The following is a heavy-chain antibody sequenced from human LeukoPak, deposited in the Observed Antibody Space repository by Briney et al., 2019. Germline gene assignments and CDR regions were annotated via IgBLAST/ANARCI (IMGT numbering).Heavy chain of an antibody. CDR1: GGSISSYY. CDR3: ARGRCSSTSCQRIFDY. D-gene: IGHD2-2*01. CDR2: INHSGST. J-gene: IGHJ4*02. V-gene: IGHV4-34*01. Sequence: PSETLSLTCTVSGGSISSYYWSWIRQPPGKGLEWIGEINHSGSTNYNPSLKSRVTISVDTSKNQFSLKLSSVTAADTAVYYCARGRCSSTSCQRIFDYWGQGTLVTVSS.